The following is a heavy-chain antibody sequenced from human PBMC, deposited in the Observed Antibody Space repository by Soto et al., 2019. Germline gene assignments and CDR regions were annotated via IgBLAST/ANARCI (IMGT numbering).Heavy chain of an antibody. CDR3: ARDRGGYKHFDY. D-gene: IGHD1-26*01. V-gene: IGHV1-18*01. J-gene: IGHJ4*02. CDR1: GYTFTDYG. Sequence: QVQLVQSGAEVKKPGASVRVSCKSSGYTFTDYGITWVRQAPGQGLEWLGWINTYKGNIKYAQRLQGRVTMTTDTSTSTAYMELRSLTSDDTAVYYWARDRGGYKHFDYWAQGAPVTVSS. CDR2: INTYKGNI.